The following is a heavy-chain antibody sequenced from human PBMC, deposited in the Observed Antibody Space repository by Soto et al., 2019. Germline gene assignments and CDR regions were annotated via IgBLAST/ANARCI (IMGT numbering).Heavy chain of an antibody. CDR2: IKQDGTEK. CDR3: TTSPHRDSERVFV. Sequence: EGSLRLSCAASGFTFSTHWMSWVRRTPGKGLEWVANIKQDGTEKYYVDPVRGRLTVSRDNAKSSLYLQMNSLRVEDTAVYYCTTSPHRDSERVFVWGQGTTVTVSS. J-gene: IGHJ6*02. CDR1: GFTFSTHW. D-gene: IGHD1-26*01. V-gene: IGHV3-7*01.